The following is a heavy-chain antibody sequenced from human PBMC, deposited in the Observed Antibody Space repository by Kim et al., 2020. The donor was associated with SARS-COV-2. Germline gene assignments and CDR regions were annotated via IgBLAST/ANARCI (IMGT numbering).Heavy chain of an antibody. D-gene: IGHD5-12*01. CDR3: ANDAGYSGYDPLGY. V-gene: IGHV3-23*01. Sequence: GGSLRPSCAASGFTFSNYAMSWVRQAPGKGLEWVSAISGSGGSTYYADSVKGRFTISRDNSKNTLYLQVNSLSAEDTAVYYCANDAGYSGYDPLGYWGQGTLVTVSS. J-gene: IGHJ4*02. CDR2: ISGSGGST. CDR1: GFTFSNYA.